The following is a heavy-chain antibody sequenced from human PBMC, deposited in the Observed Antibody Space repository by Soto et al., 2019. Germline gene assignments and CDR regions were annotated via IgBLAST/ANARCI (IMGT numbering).Heavy chain of an antibody. V-gene: IGHV3-48*03. J-gene: IGHJ4*02. CDR3: AIMFDTSALDF. Sequence: PGGSLRLSCAASGFTFRNYEMNWVRQAPGKGLEWLAYISAGDTIYYADSVKGRFTISRDNAKDSLFLQLNSLRGDDTAIYYCAIMFDTSALDFWGQGTPVTVYS. D-gene: IGHD3-16*01. CDR2: ISAGDTI. CDR1: GFTFRNYE.